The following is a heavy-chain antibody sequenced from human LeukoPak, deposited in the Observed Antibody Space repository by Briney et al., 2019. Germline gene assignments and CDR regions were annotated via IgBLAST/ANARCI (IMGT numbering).Heavy chain of an antibody. CDR2: MYTSGSH. CDR3: AREEVDTAMEGDSYGYDWFDP. D-gene: IGHD5-18*01. CDR1: GGSISSGSYY. V-gene: IGHV4-61*02. Sequence: PSETLSLTCAVSGGSISSGSYYWGWIRQPAGKGLEWIGRMYTSGSHNYNPSLKSRVTLSDNTSKNQFFLKLRPVAAAQTVDYYCAREEVDTAMEGDSYGYDWFDPWGQGTLVTVSS. J-gene: IGHJ5*02.